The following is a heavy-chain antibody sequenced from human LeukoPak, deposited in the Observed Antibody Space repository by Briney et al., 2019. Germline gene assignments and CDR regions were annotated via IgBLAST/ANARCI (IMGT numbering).Heavy chain of an antibody. CDR2: INAGGGTA. J-gene: IGHJ4*02. Sequence: SLKVSCTASGGTFSSYAISWVRQAPGQGLEWMGRINAGGGTANYAEKFQGRVTITADNSTSTVYMEMSSLRSEDTAVYYCARDYYDSSGQYGYWGQGALVT. V-gene: IGHV1-69*04. D-gene: IGHD3-22*01. CDR3: ARDYYDSSGQYGY. CDR1: GGTFSSYA.